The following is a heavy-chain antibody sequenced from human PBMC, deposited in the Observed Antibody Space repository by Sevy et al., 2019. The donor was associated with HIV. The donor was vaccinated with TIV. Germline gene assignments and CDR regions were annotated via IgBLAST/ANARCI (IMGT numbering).Heavy chain of an antibody. CDR1: GFTFSRYE. J-gene: IGHJ4*02. CDR3: ATCRRDDYNYFFDY. Sequence: GGSLRLSCVGSGFTFSRYEMNWVRQAPGKGLQWISYISTGGGNIYYSDSLKGRLTISRDNAKNSVHLQMNSLRAEDTALYYCATCRRDDYNYFFDYWGQGTLVTVSS. D-gene: IGHD4-4*01. CDR2: ISTGGGNI. V-gene: IGHV3-48*03.